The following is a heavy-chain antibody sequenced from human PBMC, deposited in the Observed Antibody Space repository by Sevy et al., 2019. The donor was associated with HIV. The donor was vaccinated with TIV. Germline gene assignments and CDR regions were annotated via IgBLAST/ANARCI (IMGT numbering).Heavy chain of an antibody. CDR1: GFTFSSYK. Sequence: GGSLRLSCAASGFTFSSYKMIWVRQAPGKGLEWVSSISSSSTYISYADSVKGRFTISRDNAENPLFLQMNSLRAEDTAVYYCASLYNGFDYWGQGTLVTVSS. J-gene: IGHJ4*02. CDR2: ISSSSTYI. CDR3: ASLYNGFDY. V-gene: IGHV3-21*01. D-gene: IGHD1-20*01.